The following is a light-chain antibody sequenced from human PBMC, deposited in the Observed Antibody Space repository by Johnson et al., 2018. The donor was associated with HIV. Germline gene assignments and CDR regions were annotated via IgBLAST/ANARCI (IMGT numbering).Light chain of an antibody. CDR3: GTWDSSLSAGGV. V-gene: IGLV1-51*01. J-gene: IGLJ1*01. CDR1: SSNIGNNY. Sequence: QSVLTQPPSVSAAPGQKVTISCSGSSSNIGNNYVSWYQQLPGTAPKLLIYDNNKRPSGIPDRFSGSKSGTSATLGITGLQTGDEADYYLGTWDSSLSAGGVFGTGTKVTVL. CDR2: DNN.